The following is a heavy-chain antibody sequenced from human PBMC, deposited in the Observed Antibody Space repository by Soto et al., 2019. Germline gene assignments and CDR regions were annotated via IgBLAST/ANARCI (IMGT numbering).Heavy chain of an antibody. Sequence: GESPKISCKGSGYSFTSYWISWVRQMPGKGLEWMGRIDPSHSYTNYSPSFQGHVTISADKSISTAYLQWSSLKASDTAMYYCASGPLIVVVVAATDYGMDVWGQGTTVTVSS. CDR3: ASGPLIVVVVAATDYGMDV. CDR1: GYSFTSYW. D-gene: IGHD2-15*01. V-gene: IGHV5-10-1*01. J-gene: IGHJ6*02. CDR2: IDPSHSYT.